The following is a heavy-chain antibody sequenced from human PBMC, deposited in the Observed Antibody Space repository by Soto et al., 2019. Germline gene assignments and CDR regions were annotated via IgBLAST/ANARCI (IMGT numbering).Heavy chain of an antibody. D-gene: IGHD3-3*01. CDR2: YFPAYRTL. J-gene: IGHJ4*02. CDR3: ATVVIWIVYFTFDS. Sequence: SVKVSCKASGGSFGKSAINWVRQPPRQGFEWLGGYFPAYRTLNYAQKFQDRVPITADASTGTASMKLSRQAAVEKVGNDRATVVIWIVYFTFDSWGQGTRVTV. V-gene: IGHV1-69*13. CDR1: GGSFGKSA.